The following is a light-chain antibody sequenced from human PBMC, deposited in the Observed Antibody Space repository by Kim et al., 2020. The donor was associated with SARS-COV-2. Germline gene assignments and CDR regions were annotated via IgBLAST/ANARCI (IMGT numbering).Light chain of an antibody. CDR2: KAS. CDR1: QSISSW. CDR3: QQYNSYSAT. Sequence: DIQMTQSPSTLSASVGDRVTITCRASQSISSWLAWYQQKPGKAPKLLFYKASSLESGVPSRFSGSGSGTEFTLTISSLQPDDFAIYYCQQYNSYSATFGQGTKVEIK. V-gene: IGKV1-5*03. J-gene: IGKJ1*01.